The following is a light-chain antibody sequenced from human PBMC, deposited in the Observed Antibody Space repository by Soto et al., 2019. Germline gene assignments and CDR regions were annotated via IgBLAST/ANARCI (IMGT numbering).Light chain of an antibody. J-gene: IGKJ5*01. Sequence: YQEKRATLSCRARPSVTNFLAWYQQKPGQARRLLICGAFNRATGIPARFSGSGSGTDYTLTISSLEPEDSAIYYCQQRNIWPPVTFGQGTRLE. CDR3: QQRNIWPPVT. CDR2: GAF. V-gene: IGKV3-11*01. CDR1: PSVTNF.